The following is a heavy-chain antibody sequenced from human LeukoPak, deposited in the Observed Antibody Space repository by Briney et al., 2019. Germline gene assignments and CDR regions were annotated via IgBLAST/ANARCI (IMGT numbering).Heavy chain of an antibody. J-gene: IGHJ5*02. CDR1: GFTFSNYR. Sequence: GGSLRLSCATSGFTFSNYRMSWVRQAPGKGLEWVANIKQDGSEKYYVDSVKGRFTISRDNAKNSLYLQMNSLRAEDTAVYYCASYCFGGSWTGCVLWSQGTLVTVSS. V-gene: IGHV3-7*05. CDR2: IKQDGSEK. D-gene: IGHD2-15*01. CDR3: ASYCFGGSWTGCVL.